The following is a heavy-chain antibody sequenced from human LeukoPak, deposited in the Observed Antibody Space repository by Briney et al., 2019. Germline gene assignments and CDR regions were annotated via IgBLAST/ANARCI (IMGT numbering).Heavy chain of an antibody. Sequence: PGGSLRLSCAASAFTFSSYGMHWARQAPGKGLEWVAVIWYDGSNKYYADSVKGRFTISRDNSKNTLYLQMNSLRAEDTAVYYCARERHYYDTGEFWGQGTLVTVSS. D-gene: IGHD3-22*01. J-gene: IGHJ4*02. CDR3: ARERHYYDTGEF. V-gene: IGHV3-33*01. CDR1: AFTFSSYG. CDR2: IWYDGSNK.